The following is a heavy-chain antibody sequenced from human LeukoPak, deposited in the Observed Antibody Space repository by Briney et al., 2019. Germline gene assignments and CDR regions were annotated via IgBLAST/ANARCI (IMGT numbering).Heavy chain of an antibody. V-gene: IGHV4-34*01. D-gene: IGHD3-10*01. CDR1: GGSFSGYY. CDR3: ARVQWRIAQSYGSGSYQAAYFDY. J-gene: IGHJ4*02. CDR2: INHSGRT. Sequence: PSGALSLTCAVYGGSFSGYYWSWMRQPPGKGVEGMGEINHSGRTNYNPSLKSGVTISVDTSKNQFSLKLSSVTAADTAVYYCARVQWRIAQSYGSGSYQAAYFDYWGQGTLVTVSS.